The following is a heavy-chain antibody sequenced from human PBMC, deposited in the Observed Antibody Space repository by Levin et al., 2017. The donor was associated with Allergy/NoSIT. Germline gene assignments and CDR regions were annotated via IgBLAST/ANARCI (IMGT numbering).Heavy chain of an antibody. J-gene: IGHJ4*02. CDR3: ARDRGFLEWLSTFDY. CDR2: IKQDGSEK. CDR1: GFTFRSYW. D-gene: IGHD3-3*01. Sequence: LSLPCAASGFTFRSYWMSWVRQAPGKGLEWVANIKQDGSEKYYVDSVKGRFTISRDNAKNSLYLQMNSLRAEDTAVYYCARDRGFLEWLSTFDYWGQGTLVTVSS. V-gene: IGHV3-7*01.